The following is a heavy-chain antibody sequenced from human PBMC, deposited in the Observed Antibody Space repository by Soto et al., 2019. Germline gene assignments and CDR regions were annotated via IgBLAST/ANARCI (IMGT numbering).Heavy chain of an antibody. Sequence: QVQLVQSGAEVKKPGASVKVSCKVSGYTLTELSMHWVRQAPGKGLEWMGGFDPEDGETIYAQKFQGRVTMTEDTSTDTAYMELSSLRSEDTAVYYCATHVLRFLEWSSKGGYYYYYMDVWGKGTTVTVSS. V-gene: IGHV1-24*01. CDR2: FDPEDGET. J-gene: IGHJ6*03. CDR1: GYTLTELS. CDR3: ATHVLRFLEWSSKGGYYYYYMDV. D-gene: IGHD3-3*01.